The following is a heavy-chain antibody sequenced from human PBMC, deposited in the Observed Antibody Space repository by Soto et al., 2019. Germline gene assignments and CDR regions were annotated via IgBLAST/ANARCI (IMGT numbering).Heavy chain of an antibody. CDR1: GFTFSSYS. V-gene: IGHV3-21*01. CDR2: ISSSSSYI. D-gene: IGHD6-19*01. J-gene: IGHJ3*02. CDR3: ARDGGIAVAGLDAFDI. Sequence: EVQLVESGGGLVKPGGSLRLSCAASGFTFSSYSMNWVRQAPGKGLEWVSSISSSSSYIYYADSVKGRFTISRDNAKNSLYLQMNSLRAEDTAVYYCARDGGIAVAGLDAFDIWGQGTMVTVSS.